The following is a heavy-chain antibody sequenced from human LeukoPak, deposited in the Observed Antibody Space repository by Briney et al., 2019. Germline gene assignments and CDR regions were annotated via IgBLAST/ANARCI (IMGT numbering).Heavy chain of an antibody. V-gene: IGHV3-21*01. CDR1: GFTSSSYS. CDR2: ISSSSSYI. J-gene: IGHJ3*02. Sequence: GGSLRLSCAASGFTSSSYSMNWVRQAPGKGLEWVSSISSSSSYIYYADSVKGRFTISRDNAKNSLYLQMNSLRAEDTAVYYCARDWEMATISNAFDIWGQGTMVTVSS. D-gene: IGHD5-24*01. CDR3: ARDWEMATISNAFDI.